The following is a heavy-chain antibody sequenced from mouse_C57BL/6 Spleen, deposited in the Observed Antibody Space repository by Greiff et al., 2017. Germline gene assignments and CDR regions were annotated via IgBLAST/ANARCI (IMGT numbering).Heavy chain of an antibody. D-gene: IGHD6-1*01. V-gene: IGHV1-81*01. Sequence: VKLMASGAELARPGASVKLSCKASGYTFTSYGISWVQQRTGQGLEWIGEIYTSSGNHYSKEKFKGKATLTADKSSSTAYMELRILTSEDSAVYFGARKASHQYYFDYWGQGTTLTVSS. CDR1: GYTFTSYG. CDR3: ARKASHQYYFDY. J-gene: IGHJ2*01. CDR2: IYTSSGNH.